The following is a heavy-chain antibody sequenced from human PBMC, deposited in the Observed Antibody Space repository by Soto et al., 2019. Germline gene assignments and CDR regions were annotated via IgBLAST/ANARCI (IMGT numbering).Heavy chain of an antibody. CDR2: IHHSGSI. D-gene: IGHD2-21*02. CDR1: GESISSVYYH. J-gene: IGHJ6*02. V-gene: IGHV4-30-4*08. CDR3: AREDDGGDSLDV. Sequence: SETLSLTCTVSGESISSVYYHWTWIRQSPGKGLEWIGYIHHSGSILYNPSLKSRVTISVDTSKNQFSLHLTSVTAADTAVYFCAREDDGGDSLDVWGQGTTVTVSS.